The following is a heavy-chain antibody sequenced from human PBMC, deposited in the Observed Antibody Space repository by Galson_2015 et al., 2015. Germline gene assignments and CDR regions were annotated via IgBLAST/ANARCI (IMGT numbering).Heavy chain of an antibody. V-gene: IGHV1-46*01. CDR1: GYTFTSYY. CDR2: INPSGGST. Sequence: SVKVSCKASGYTFTSYYMHWVRQAPGQGLEWMGIINPSGGSTSYAQKFQGRVTMTRDTSTSTVYMELSSLRSDDTAVYYCARGAAAGTEKWGFDYWGQGTLVTVSS. J-gene: IGHJ4*02. D-gene: IGHD6-13*01. CDR3: ARGAAAGTEKWGFDY.